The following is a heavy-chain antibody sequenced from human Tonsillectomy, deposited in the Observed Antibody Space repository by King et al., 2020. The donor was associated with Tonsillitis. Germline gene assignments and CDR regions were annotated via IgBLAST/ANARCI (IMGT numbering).Heavy chain of an antibody. J-gene: IGHJ4*02. Sequence: LVESGGGLVQPGGNLRLSCAASGFTFSTSWMTWVRQAPGKGLEWVATTKPDGSEKWYVDSVKGRFTISRDNAKNSLYLQMNSLRAEDTAVYYCARDQGYSSFDYWGQGTLVTVSS. CDR3: ARDQGYSSFDY. V-gene: IGHV3-7*04. CDR1: GFTFSTSW. CDR2: TKPDGSEK. D-gene: IGHD2-21*01.